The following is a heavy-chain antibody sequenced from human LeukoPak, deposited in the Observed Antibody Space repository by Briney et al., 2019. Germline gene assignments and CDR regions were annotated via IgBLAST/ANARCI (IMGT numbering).Heavy chain of an antibody. CDR2: IYYTGGT. J-gene: IGHJ4*02. V-gene: IGHV4-39*02. CDR1: GGSISSSSYH. CDR3: ARLSNGTPGDY. D-gene: IGHD1-7*01. Sequence: PSETLSLTCTVSGGSISSSSYHWGWIRQPPGEGLEWIGSIYYTGGTCYNPSLKSRVTISADTSKNHFSLKLSSVTAADTAVYYCARLSNGTPGDYWGQGTLVTVSS.